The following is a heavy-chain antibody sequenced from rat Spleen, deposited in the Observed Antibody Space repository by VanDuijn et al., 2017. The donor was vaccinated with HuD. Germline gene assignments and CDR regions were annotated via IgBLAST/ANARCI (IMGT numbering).Heavy chain of an antibody. CDR3: ASLYSSYSLYYFDY. CDR1: GHSITSRYR. V-gene: IGHV3-3*01. CDR2: INSAGTT. Sequence: EVHLQESGPGLVKPTQPLSLTFSATGHSITSRYRRSWIRKFPGNKLEWMGYINSAGTTNYNPSLKSRISITRDTSKNQFLRQVNSVTIEDTATYYCASLYSSYSLYYFDYWGQGVMVTVSP. D-gene: IGHD1-2*01. J-gene: IGHJ2*01.